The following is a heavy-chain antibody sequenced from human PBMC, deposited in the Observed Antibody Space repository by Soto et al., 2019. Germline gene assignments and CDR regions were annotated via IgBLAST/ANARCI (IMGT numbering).Heavy chain of an antibody. Sequence: ASVKVSCKASGYTFSNCGVSWVRQAPGQGLEWMGWISAYNGNTNYAQKFQGRVTMTTDTSATTAYMELRSLRSDDTAVYYCARDDVGAGPAALRTYYHYGMDVWGQGTTVTVPS. D-gene: IGHD6-25*01. V-gene: IGHV1-18*01. J-gene: IGHJ6*02. CDR1: GYTFSNCG. CDR3: ARDDVGAGPAALRTYYHYGMDV. CDR2: ISAYNGNT.